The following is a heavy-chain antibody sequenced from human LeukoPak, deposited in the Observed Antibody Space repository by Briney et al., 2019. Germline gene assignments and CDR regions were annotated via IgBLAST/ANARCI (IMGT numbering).Heavy chain of an antibody. J-gene: IGHJ6*03. D-gene: IGHD6-13*01. CDR3: ARTYSSSWYYYYYYMDV. CDR2: MNPNSGNT. Sequence: ASVKVSCTASGYTFTSYDINWVRQATGQGLEWMGWMNPNSGNTGYTQKFQGRVTMTRNTSISTAYMELSSLRSEDTAVYYCARTYSSSWYYYYYYMDVWGKGTTVTISS. V-gene: IGHV1-8*01. CDR1: GYTFTSYD.